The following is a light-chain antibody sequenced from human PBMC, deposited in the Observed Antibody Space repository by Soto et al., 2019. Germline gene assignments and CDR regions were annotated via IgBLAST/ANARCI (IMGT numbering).Light chain of an antibody. CDR2: DAS. Sequence: EIVMTQSPATLSVSPGERVTLPCRASQSVSGKVAWYQQRPGQAPRLVIYDASIRATGIPVRFSGSGSGTDFTLTISSLQPEDFAVYYCQQYNKWPPVTFGQGTKLAIK. CDR3: QQYNKWPPVT. CDR1: QSVSGK. J-gene: IGKJ2*01. V-gene: IGKV3-15*01.